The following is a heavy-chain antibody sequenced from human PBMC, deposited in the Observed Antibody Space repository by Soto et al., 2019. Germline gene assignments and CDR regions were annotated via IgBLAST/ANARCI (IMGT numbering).Heavy chain of an antibody. D-gene: IGHD2-15*01. Sequence: ASVKVSCKVSGYTLTELSMHWVRQAPGKGLEWMGGFDPGDGETIYAQKFQGRVTMTEDTSTDTAYMELSSLRSEDTAVYYCATGPRWPMGKEYYFDYWGQGTLVTVSS. CDR2: FDPGDGET. CDR3: ATGPRWPMGKEYYFDY. V-gene: IGHV1-24*01. J-gene: IGHJ4*02. CDR1: GYTLTELS.